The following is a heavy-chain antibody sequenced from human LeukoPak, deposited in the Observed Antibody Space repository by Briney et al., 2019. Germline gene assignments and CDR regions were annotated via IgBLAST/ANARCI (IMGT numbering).Heavy chain of an antibody. CDR2: INHSGST. CDR3: ARGRGGYSYGFPPFFDY. J-gene: IGHJ4*02. V-gene: IGHV4-34*01. Sequence: SETLSLTCAVYGGSFSGYYWSWIRQPPGKGLEWIGEINHSGSTNYNPSLKSRVTISVDTSKNQFSLKLSSVTAADTAVYYCARGRGGYSYGFPPFFDYWGQGTPVTVSS. D-gene: IGHD5-18*01. CDR1: GGSFSGYY.